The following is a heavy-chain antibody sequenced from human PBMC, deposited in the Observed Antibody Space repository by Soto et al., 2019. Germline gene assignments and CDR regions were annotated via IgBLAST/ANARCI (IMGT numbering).Heavy chain of an antibody. CDR3: ARPWGHYYYYYYMDV. Sequence: EVQLVESGGGLVQPGGSLRLSCAASGFTFSSYSMNWVRQAPGKGLEWVSSISSSSSYIYYADSVKGRFTISRDNAKSSLYLQMNSLRAEDTAVYYCARPWGHYYYYYYMDVWGKGTTVTVSS. D-gene: IGHD7-27*01. V-gene: IGHV3-21*01. CDR1: GFTFSSYS. J-gene: IGHJ6*03. CDR2: ISSSSSYI.